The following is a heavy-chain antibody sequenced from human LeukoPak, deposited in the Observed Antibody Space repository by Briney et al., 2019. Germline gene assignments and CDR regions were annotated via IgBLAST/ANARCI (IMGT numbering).Heavy chain of an antibody. D-gene: IGHD3-22*01. V-gene: IGHV3-30-3*01. CDR3: ARGRSGYYCFDY. J-gene: IGHJ4*02. CDR1: GFTFSSYS. CDR2: ISYDGSNK. Sequence: PGGSLRLSCAASGFTFSSYSMHWGLQAPGKGLEWVAVISYDGSNKYYADSVKGRFTISRDNSKNTLYLQMNSLRAEDTAVYYCARGRSGYYCFDYWGQGTLVTVSS.